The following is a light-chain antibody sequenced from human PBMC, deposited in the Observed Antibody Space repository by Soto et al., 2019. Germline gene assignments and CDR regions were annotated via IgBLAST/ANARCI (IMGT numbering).Light chain of an antibody. CDR3: QQYGSSPRT. Sequence: EIVLTQSPGTLSLSPGERATLSCRASQSVSSGYLAWYQQKPGQAPRLLIYGASIRAAGIPDRFSGSGSGADFTLTISRLGPEDFAVYYCQQYGSSPRTFGQGTKVDIK. CDR2: GAS. CDR1: QSVSSGY. J-gene: IGKJ1*01. V-gene: IGKV3-20*01.